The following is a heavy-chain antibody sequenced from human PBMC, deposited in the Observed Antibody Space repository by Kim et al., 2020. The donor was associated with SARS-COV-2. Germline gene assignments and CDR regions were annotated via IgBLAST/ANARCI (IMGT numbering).Heavy chain of an antibody. CDR2: INHSGST. D-gene: IGHD6-13*01. CDR3: CGGAAAGTIRYYYYYGMDV. V-gene: IGHV4-34*01. CDR1: GGSFSGYY. Sequence: SETLSLTCAVYGGSFSGYYWSWIRQPPGKGLEWIGEINHSGSTNYNPSLKSRVTISVDTSKNQFSLKLSSVTAADTAVYYCCGGAAAGTIRYYYYYGMDVWGQGTTVTVSS. J-gene: IGHJ6*02.